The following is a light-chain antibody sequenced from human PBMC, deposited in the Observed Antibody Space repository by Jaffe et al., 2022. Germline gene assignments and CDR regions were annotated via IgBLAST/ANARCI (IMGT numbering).Light chain of an antibody. Sequence: DIQMTQSPSSLSASVGDRVTITCRASQSISSYLNWYQQKPGKAPKLLIYAASSLQSGVPSRFSGSGSGTDFTLTISSLQPEDFATYYCQQSYSTYPAFGQGTKVEIK. CDR3: QQSYSTYPA. CDR1: QSISSY. V-gene: IGKV1-39*01. CDR2: AAS. J-gene: IGKJ1*01.